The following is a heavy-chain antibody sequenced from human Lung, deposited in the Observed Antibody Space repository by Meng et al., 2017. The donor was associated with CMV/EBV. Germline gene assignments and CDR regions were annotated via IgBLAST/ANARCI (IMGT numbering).Heavy chain of an antibody. J-gene: IGHJ4*02. V-gene: IGHV2-5*01. D-gene: IGHD6-25*01. CDR1: GFSLRTGAVA. CDR3: AHEPRAALGPLFDY. CDR2: IYWNDDK. Sequence: SGXXLVXPTQTLTLTCTFSGFSLRTGAVAVGWIRQPPGKALEWLAHIYWNDDKEYSSSLKSRLTITKDTSKNQVVLTMTNMDPVDTATYYCAHEPRAALGPLFDYWXQGTXVTVVS.